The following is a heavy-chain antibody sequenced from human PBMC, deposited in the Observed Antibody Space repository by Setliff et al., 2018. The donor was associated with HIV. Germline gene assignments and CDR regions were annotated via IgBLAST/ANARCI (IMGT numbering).Heavy chain of an antibody. V-gene: IGHV3-48*04. J-gene: IGHJ6*03. CDR3: ASSVGTSLYYYYHMDV. Sequence: GGSLRLSCAASGFSFSSYSMNWVRQAPGKGLEWVSCISSSGDTRYYADSVKGRFTISRDNAKNSLYLQMNSLRAEDTAVYYCASSVGTSLYYYYHMDVWGKGTTVTVSS. CDR2: ISSSGDTR. D-gene: IGHD1-26*01. CDR1: GFSFSSYS.